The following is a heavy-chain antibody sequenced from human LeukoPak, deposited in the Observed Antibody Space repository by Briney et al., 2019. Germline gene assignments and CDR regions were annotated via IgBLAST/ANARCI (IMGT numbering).Heavy chain of an antibody. CDR1: GYTFIGYY. CDR3: AREAGIVGATVPDY. D-gene: IGHD1-26*01. CDR2: IGAYNGNT. V-gene: IGHV1-18*01. Sequence: ASVKVSFKASGYTFIGYYIHWVRQAPGQGLEWMGWIGAYNGNTNYAQKLQGRVTMTTDTSTSTAYMELRSLRSDDTAVYYCAREAGIVGATVPDYWGQGTLVTVSS. J-gene: IGHJ4*02.